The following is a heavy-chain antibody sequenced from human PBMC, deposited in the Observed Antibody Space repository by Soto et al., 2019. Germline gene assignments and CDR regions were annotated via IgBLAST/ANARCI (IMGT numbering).Heavy chain of an antibody. V-gene: IGHV4-39*01. CDR3: ARSPLGVVGATSFDY. J-gene: IGHJ4*02. CDR2: IYYSGST. Sequence: PSETLSLTCTVSGGSISSSSYYWGWIRQPPGKGLEWTGSIYYSGSTYYNPSLKSRVTISVDTSKNQFSLKLSSVTAADTAVYYCARSPLGVVGATSFDYWGQGTLVTVSS. D-gene: IGHD1-26*01. CDR1: GGSISSSSYY.